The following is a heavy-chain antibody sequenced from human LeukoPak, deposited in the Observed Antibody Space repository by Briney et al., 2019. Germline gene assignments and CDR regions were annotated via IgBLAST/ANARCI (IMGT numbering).Heavy chain of an antibody. J-gene: IGHJ4*02. V-gene: IGHV4-39*01. Sequence: SETLSLTCTVSGGSISSSSYYWGWIRQPPGKGLEWIGSIYYSGSTYYNPSLKSRVTISVDTSKNQFSLKLSSVTAADTAVYYCARHSPSSSWYTPDFDYWGQGTLVTVSS. CDR2: IYYSGST. CDR1: GGSISSSSYY. CDR3: ARHSPSSSWYTPDFDY. D-gene: IGHD6-13*01.